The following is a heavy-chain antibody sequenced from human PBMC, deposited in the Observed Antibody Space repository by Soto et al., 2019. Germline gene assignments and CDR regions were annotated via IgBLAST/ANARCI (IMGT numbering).Heavy chain of an antibody. CDR3: ATGLVAATLTNLNYYYYYMDV. J-gene: IGHJ6*03. V-gene: IGHV1-24*01. Sequence: ASVKVSCKVSGYTLTELSMHWVRQAPVKGLEWMGGFDPEDGETIYAQKFQGRVTMTEDTSTDTAYMELSSLRSEDTAVYYCATGLVAATLTNLNYYYYYMDVWGKGTTVTVSS. CDR1: GYTLTELS. CDR2: FDPEDGET. D-gene: IGHD2-15*01.